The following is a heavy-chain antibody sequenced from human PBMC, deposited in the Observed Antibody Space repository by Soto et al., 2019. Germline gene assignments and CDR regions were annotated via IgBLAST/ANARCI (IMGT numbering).Heavy chain of an antibody. CDR3: ARALANYFEY. V-gene: IGHV3-74*01. CDR2: INIDVSIT. Sequence: WGSLRLSCAASGFTFSTYWMHWVRQAPGKGLVWVSRINIDVSITTYADSVKGRFTISRDNAKNTLYLQMNSLRAEDTAVYYCARALANYFEYWGKGDMVTVSA. J-gene: IGHJ4*02. CDR1: GFTFSTYW.